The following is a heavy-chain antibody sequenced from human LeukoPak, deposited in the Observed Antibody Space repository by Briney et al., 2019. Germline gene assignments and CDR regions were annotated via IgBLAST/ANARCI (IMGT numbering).Heavy chain of an antibody. CDR3: AREVSYYDSSGYPRIDWFDP. CDR1: GFTFSSYW. D-gene: IGHD3-22*01. Sequence: PGGSLRLSCAASGFTFSSYWMHWVRQAPGKGLVWVSRINSDGSSTSYADSVKGRFTISRDNAKNTLYLQMNSLRAEDTAVYYCAREVSYYDSSGYPRIDWFDPWGQGTLVTVSS. CDR2: INSDGSST. J-gene: IGHJ5*02. V-gene: IGHV3-74*01.